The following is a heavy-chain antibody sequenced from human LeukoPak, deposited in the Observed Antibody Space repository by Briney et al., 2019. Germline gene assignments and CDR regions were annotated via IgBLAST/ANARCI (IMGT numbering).Heavy chain of an antibody. Sequence: PGGSLRLSCSASGFIFRRYAMHWVRQAPGKGLEYVSAMSSNGGTTYYVDSVKGRFTISRDNSKNTLYLQMSSLRAEDTAVYYCVKDRYSSGWYLDYWGQGTLVTVSS. D-gene: IGHD6-19*01. CDR3: VKDRYSSGWYLDY. J-gene: IGHJ4*02. CDR1: GFIFRRYA. V-gene: IGHV3-64D*09. CDR2: MSSNGGTT.